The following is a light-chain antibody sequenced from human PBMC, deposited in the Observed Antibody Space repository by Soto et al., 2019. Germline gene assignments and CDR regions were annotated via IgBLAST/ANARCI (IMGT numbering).Light chain of an antibody. CDR2: DVS. V-gene: IGLV2-14*01. CDR1: RTDVGGSNY. J-gene: IGLJ1*01. Sequence: QSVLTQPASVTGSPGQSITISCTGTRTDVGGSNYVSWYQQHPGKAPKLMIYDVSNRPSGVSNRFSGSKSGNTASLTISGLQAEDEADYYCSSYTSSSTPYVFGTGTKVTVL. CDR3: SSYTSSSTPYV.